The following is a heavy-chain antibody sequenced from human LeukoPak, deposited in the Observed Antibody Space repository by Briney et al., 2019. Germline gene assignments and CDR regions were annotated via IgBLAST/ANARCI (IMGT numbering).Heavy chain of an antibody. CDR2: VEDSGPT. CDR1: SGSISGQC. V-gene: IGHV4-59*11. J-gene: IGHJ4*02. Sequence: SETLSLTCIVASGSISGQCWSWIRQFPGKAPEWIGSVEDSGPTRYNSSLRGRVSLSVDASQKQFFLRLSSVTAADTAMYYCARGHFGPGYYFDNWGQGALVTVAS. CDR3: ARGHFGPGYYFDN. D-gene: IGHD3-3*01.